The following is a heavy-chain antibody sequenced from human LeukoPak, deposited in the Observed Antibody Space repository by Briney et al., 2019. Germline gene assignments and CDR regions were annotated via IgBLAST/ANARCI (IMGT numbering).Heavy chain of an antibody. Sequence: GASVKVSCKASGYTFTSYHMHWVRQAPGQGLEWMGIINPSGGSTSYAQKFQGRVSMTRDTSTSTVYMELSSLRSEDTAVYYCARDVGVVVYYMDVWGKGTTVTVSS. V-gene: IGHV1-46*01. J-gene: IGHJ6*03. CDR3: ARDVGVVVYYMDV. D-gene: IGHD2-15*01. CDR2: INPSGGST. CDR1: GYTFTSYH.